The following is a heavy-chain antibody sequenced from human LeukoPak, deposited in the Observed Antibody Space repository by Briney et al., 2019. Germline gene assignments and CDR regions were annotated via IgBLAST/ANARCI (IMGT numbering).Heavy chain of an antibody. CDR3: ARGSYSFDY. J-gene: IGHJ4*02. D-gene: IGHD1-26*01. CDR1: GGSISSGSYY. CDR2: IYTSGST. Sequence: MPSQTLSLTCTVSGGSISSGSYYWSWIRQPAGKGLEWIGRIYTSGSTNYNPSLKSRVTISVDTSKNQFSLKLSSVTAADTAVYYCARGSYSFDYWGQGTLVTVSS. V-gene: IGHV4-61*02.